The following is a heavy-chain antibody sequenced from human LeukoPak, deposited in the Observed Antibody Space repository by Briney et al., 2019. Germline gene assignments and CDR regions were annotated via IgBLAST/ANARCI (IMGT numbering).Heavy chain of an antibody. CDR1: GGSISSSSYY. D-gene: IGHD3-10*01. CDR2: IYYSGST. Sequence: SETLSLTCTVSGGSISSSSYYWGWIRQPPGKGLEWIGSIYYSGSTYYNPSLKSRVTISVDTSKNQFSLKLSSVTAADTAVYYCARISGDYYGSGSKVDYWGQGTLVTVSS. V-gene: IGHV4-39*01. J-gene: IGHJ4*02. CDR3: ARISGDYYGSGSKVDY.